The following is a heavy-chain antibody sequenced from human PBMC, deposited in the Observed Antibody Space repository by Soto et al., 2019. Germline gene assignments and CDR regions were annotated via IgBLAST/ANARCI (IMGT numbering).Heavy chain of an antibody. CDR1: GFTFSIYC. V-gene: IGHV3-48*04. CDR3: ARDLVSSSWSNWFDP. Sequence: GMSLRLSCAASGFTFSIYCMNWVRQAPGKGLEWVSYINSSGSTIYYADSVKGRFTISRDNAKNSLYLQMNSLRAEDTAVYYCARDLVSSSWSNWFDPWGQGTLVTVSS. CDR2: INSSGSTI. D-gene: IGHD6-13*01. J-gene: IGHJ5*02.